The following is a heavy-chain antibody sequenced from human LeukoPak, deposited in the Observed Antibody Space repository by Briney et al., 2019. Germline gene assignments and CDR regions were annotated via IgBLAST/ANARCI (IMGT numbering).Heavy chain of an antibody. CDR1: GFTFSTYW. Sequence: GGSLRLSCAASGFTFSTYWMHWVRQAPGKGLVWVSRIDTDGTYTGYADSVKGRFTISRDNAKNTLYLQMNSLRAEDTAVYYCARVRFGGAGAFDIWGQGTMVAVCS. D-gene: IGHD3-16*01. J-gene: IGHJ3*02. CDR2: IDTDGTYT. V-gene: IGHV3-74*01. CDR3: ARVRFGGAGAFDI.